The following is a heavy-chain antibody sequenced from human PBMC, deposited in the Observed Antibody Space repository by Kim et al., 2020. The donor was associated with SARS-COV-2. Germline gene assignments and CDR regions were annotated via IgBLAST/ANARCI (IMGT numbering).Heavy chain of an antibody. CDR2: A. CDR3: ARGVSGYAPKY. D-gene: IGHD5-12*01. V-gene: IGHV1-69*01. J-gene: IGHJ4*02. Sequence: ANYGQKFQGGVTITADESTSTAYMELGSLRSEDTAVYYCARGVSGYAPKYWGQGTLVTVSS.